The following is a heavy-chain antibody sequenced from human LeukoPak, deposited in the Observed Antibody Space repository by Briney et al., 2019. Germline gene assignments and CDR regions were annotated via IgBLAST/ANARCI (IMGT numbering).Heavy chain of an antibody. V-gene: IGHV2-5*02. D-gene: IGHD2-8*01. CDR1: GFSLSTSGVG. Sequence: SGPTLVKPTQTLTLTCTFSGFSLSTSGVGVGWIRQPPGKALEWLALIYWDDDKRYSPSLKTRLTITKDTPKNQVVLTMTNMDPVDTATYYCAHVLGYCTNGVCYGWYFDLWGRGTLVTVSS. CDR2: IYWDDDK. CDR3: AHVLGYCTNGVCYGWYFDL. J-gene: IGHJ2*01.